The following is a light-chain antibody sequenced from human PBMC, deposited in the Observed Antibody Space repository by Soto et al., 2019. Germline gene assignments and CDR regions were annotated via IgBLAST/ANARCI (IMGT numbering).Light chain of an antibody. V-gene: IGKV3-20*01. CDR3: QQYYSTPLT. Sequence: EIVLKQSPGTLSLSPGERATLSCRASQSVSNNYLAWYQQKPGQAPRLLIYGASNRATGIPDRFSGSGSGTDFTLTISSLQAEDVAVYYCQQYYSTPLTFGGGTKVDI. CDR2: GAS. J-gene: IGKJ4*01. CDR1: QSVSNNY.